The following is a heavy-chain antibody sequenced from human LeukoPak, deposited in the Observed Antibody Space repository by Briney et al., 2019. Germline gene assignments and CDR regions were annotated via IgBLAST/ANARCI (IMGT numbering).Heavy chain of an antibody. CDR2: ISWNSGST. CDR1: GFTFDDYA. CDR3: AKGLQGTTGTTVGDAFDI. D-gene: IGHD1-1*01. J-gene: IGHJ3*02. Sequence: PGRSLRLSCAASGFTFDDYAMHWVRQAPGKGLEWVSGISWNSGSTVYADSVKGRFTISRDNTKNSLYLQMNSLRAEDTALYYCAKGLQGTTGTTVGDAFDIWGQGTMVTVSS. V-gene: IGHV3-9*01.